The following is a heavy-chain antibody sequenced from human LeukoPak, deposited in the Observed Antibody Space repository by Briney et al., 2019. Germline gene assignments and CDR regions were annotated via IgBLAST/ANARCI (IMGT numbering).Heavy chain of an antibody. CDR1: GFTFSDYY. CDR3: AKDTTRYFDGGSFDY. CDR2: ISDIDNTV. Sequence: GGSLRLSCAASGFTFSDYYMSWIRQAPGKGLEWVSYISDIDNTVYYADSVKGRFTISRDNAKKSLYLQMNSLRAEDTALYYCAKDTTRYFDGGSFDYWGQGTLVTVSS. V-gene: IGHV3-11*01. J-gene: IGHJ4*02. D-gene: IGHD3-9*01.